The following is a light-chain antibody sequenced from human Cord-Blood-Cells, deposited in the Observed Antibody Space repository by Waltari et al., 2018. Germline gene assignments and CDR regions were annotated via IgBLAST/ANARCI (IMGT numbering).Light chain of an antibody. J-gene: IGLJ1*01. CDR1: SCDVGSYNI. Sequence: QSALTQPASVSGSPGQSITISCTGTSCDVGSYNIFSWYQQHPVKAPKLMIYEGSKRPSGVSKRFSGSKSGNTASLTISGLQAEDEADYYCCSYAGSSTYVFGTGTKVTVL. V-gene: IGLV2-23*01. CDR2: EGS. CDR3: CSYAGSSTYV.